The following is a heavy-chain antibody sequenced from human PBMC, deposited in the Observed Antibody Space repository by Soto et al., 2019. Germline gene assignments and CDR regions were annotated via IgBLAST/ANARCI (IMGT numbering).Heavy chain of an antibody. J-gene: IGHJ5*02. Sequence: GVSLRLSCAGSGFTFSTFDIHWVRQAPGKGLEWVSGIGTLSDTFYAASVQGRFTISRQNAKNSVYLQMNSLRAGDTAFYYCATGRSLYYDSTPTPIFDPWGQANLVTVSS. D-gene: IGHD3-10*01. CDR2: IGTLSDT. V-gene: IGHV3-13*01. CDR1: GFTFSTFD. CDR3: ATGRSLYYDSTPTPIFDP.